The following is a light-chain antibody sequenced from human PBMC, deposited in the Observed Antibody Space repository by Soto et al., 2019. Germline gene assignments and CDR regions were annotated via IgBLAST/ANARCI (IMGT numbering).Light chain of an antibody. V-gene: IGKV3-15*01. CDR1: QTVSRN. CDR3: QQYNNWPS. J-gene: IGKJ5*01. Sequence: EIVLTPSPATLSLSPVEGVTLSCRASQTVSRNLAWYQQRPGQAPRLLIYDISNRATGVPARFSGSGSETEFTLTIRSLQSEDFAVYFCQQYNNWPSFGQGTRLEIK. CDR2: DIS.